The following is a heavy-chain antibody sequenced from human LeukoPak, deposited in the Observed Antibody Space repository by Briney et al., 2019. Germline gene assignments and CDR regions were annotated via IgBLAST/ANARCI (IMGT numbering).Heavy chain of an antibody. J-gene: IGHJ6*03. CDR1: GFTFSSYA. V-gene: IGHV3-30*04. Sequence: GGSLRLSCVASGFTFSSYAMHWVRQAPGKGLQWVAVISYAGNNKYYADSVKGRFTLSRDNSKNTLYLQMNSLRAEDTAVYYCARVLRYCSGGNCYSGGLGYMDVWGKGTTVTISS. D-gene: IGHD2-15*01. CDR3: ARVLRYCSGGNCYSGGLGYMDV. CDR2: ISYAGNNK.